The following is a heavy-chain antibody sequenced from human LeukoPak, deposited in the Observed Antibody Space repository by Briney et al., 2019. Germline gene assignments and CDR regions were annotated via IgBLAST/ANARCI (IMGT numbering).Heavy chain of an antibody. CDR1: GYTFTGYY. CDR2: INPNSGGT. D-gene: IGHD3-10*01. Sequence: GASVKVSCKASGYTFTGYYMHWVRQAPGQGLEWMGWINPNSGGTNYAQKFQGRVTMTRDTSISTAYMELSRLRSDDTAVYYCARAGSGSGSYYYFDYWGQGTLVTVSS. V-gene: IGHV1-2*02. CDR3: ARAGSGSGSYYYFDY. J-gene: IGHJ4*02.